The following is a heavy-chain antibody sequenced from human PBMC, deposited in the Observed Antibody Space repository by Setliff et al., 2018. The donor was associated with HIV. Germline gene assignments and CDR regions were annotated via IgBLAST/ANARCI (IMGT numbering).Heavy chain of an antibody. D-gene: IGHD2-2*01. CDR2: FSGGESSPSDTII. V-gene: IGHV3-48*03. J-gene: IGHJ3*02. Sequence: GGSLRLSCAASGFSFSTHYMAWVRQAPGKGLEWVAYFSGGESSPSDTIIKYADSVKGRFTISRDNAKNSLYLQMNSLSADDTAVYYCARAQWVIPGAMRGSDALDIWGQGTTVTVSS. CDR1: GFSFSTHY. CDR3: ARAQWVIPGAMRGSDALDI.